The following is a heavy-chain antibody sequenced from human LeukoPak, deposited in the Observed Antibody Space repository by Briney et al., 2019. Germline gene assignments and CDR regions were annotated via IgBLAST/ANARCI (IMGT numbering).Heavy chain of an antibody. D-gene: IGHD1-7*01. J-gene: IGHJ5*02. CDR1: GGSISSGGDY. CDR2: IYYRGST. CDR3: ARPWNYFAWFDP. V-gene: IGHV4-31*03. Sequence: SETLSLTCTVSGGSISSGGDYWSWIRQHPGKGLEWIGYIYYRGSTYYNPSLKSRVTISVDTSKNQFSLKLSSVTAADTAVYYCARPWNYFAWFDPWGQGTLVTVSS.